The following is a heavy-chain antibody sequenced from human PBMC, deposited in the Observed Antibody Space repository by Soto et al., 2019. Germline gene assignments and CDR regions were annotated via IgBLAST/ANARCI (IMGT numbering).Heavy chain of an antibody. CDR2: ISGSGGST. V-gene: IGHV3-23*01. J-gene: IGHJ4*02. CDR3: EKVSNSANNDCSGGSCSYY. CDR1: GFTFSSYA. D-gene: IGHD2-15*01. Sequence: EVQLLESGGGLVQPGGSLRLSCAASGFTFSSYAMSWVRQAPGKGLEWVSAISGSGGSTYYADSVKGRFTISRDNSKNTLYLQMNSLRAEDTAVYYCEKVSNSANNDCSGGSCSYYWGQGTLVTVSS.